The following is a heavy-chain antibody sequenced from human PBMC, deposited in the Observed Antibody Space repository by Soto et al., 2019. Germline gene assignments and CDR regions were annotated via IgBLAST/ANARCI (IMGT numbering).Heavy chain of an antibody. D-gene: IGHD3-16*01. V-gene: IGHV3-33*01. CDR2: IWYDGSNK. J-gene: IGHJ6*02. CDR3: ARDGNWEYDYLEAPLSLQGMVV. Sequence: QVQLVESGGGVVQPGRSLRLSCAASGFTFSSYGMHWVRQAPGKGLEWVAVIWYDGSNKYYADSVKGRFTISRDNSKNTLYLQMNSLRAEDTAVYYCARDGNWEYDYLEAPLSLQGMVVWGQGTTVTVSS. CDR1: GFTFSSYG.